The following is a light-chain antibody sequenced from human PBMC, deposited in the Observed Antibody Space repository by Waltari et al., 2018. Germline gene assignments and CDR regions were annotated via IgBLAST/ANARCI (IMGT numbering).Light chain of an antibody. CDR1: ESVSRD. Sequence: EIVFTQSPHPLFLSIGERDTVLCRASESVSRDLAWYQQKPGQAPRLLIYGASSRATGIPDRFSGSGSGTDFSLTISRLEPDDFAVYYCQHYVRLPVTFGQGTTVEIK. CDR2: GAS. CDR3: QHYVRLPVT. J-gene: IGKJ1*01. V-gene: IGKV3-20*01.